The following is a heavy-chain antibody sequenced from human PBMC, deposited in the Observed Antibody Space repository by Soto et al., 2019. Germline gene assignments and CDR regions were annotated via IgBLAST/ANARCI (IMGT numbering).Heavy chain of an antibody. D-gene: IGHD2-15*01. J-gene: IGHJ3*02. CDR1: GYTFTSYG. V-gene: IGHV1-18*01. Sequence: QVQLVQSGAEVKKPGASVKVSCTASGYTFTSYGISWVRQAPGQGLEWMGWISAYNGNTNYAQKLQGRVTMTTDASPSTAYMELRSLRSDDTAVYYCARGDIVVVVAASHDICDIWGQGTMVTVAS. CDR2: ISAYNGNT. CDR3: ARGDIVVVVAASHDICDI.